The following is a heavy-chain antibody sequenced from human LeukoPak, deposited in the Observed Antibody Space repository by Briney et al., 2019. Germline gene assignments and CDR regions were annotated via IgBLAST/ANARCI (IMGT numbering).Heavy chain of an antibody. CDR1: GGSISSSSYY. D-gene: IGHD3-22*01. Sequence: SETLSLTCTVSGGSISSSSYYWGWVRQPPGKGLEWIGSIYYSASTYYNPSLKSRVTISVATSKNQFSLKLSSVTAADTAVYYCARTYYYDSSGYYSPYYYYYYMDVWGKGTTVTVSS. CDR3: ARTYYYDSSGYYSPYYYYYYMDV. J-gene: IGHJ6*03. V-gene: IGHV4-39*01. CDR2: IYYSAST.